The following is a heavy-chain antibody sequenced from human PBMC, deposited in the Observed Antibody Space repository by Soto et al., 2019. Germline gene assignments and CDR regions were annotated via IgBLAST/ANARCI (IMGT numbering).Heavy chain of an antibody. V-gene: IGHV4-31*03. D-gene: IGHD1-26*01. Sequence: QVQLQESGPGLVKPSQTLSLTCTVSGGSISSGGYYWSWIRQHPGKGLEWIGYIYYSGSTYYNPSLKRRVTISVDTSKNQFSLQLSSVTAADTDVYYCAREGGIVGATAADYWGQGTLVTVSS. CDR2: IYYSGST. CDR3: AREGGIVGATAADY. J-gene: IGHJ4*02. CDR1: GGSISSGGYY.